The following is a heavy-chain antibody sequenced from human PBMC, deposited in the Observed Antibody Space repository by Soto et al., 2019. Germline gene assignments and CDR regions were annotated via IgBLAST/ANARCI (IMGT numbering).Heavy chain of an antibody. CDR3: AKGSRVVVVTDDAFDI. Sequence: GGSLRLSCAASGFTFSSYGMHWVRQAPGKGLEWVAVISYDGSNKYYADSVKGRFTISRDNSKNTLYLQMNSLRAEDTAVYYCAKGSRVVVVTDDAFDIWGQGTMVTVSS. J-gene: IGHJ3*02. D-gene: IGHD3-22*01. CDR1: GFTFSSYG. V-gene: IGHV3-30*18. CDR2: ISYDGSNK.